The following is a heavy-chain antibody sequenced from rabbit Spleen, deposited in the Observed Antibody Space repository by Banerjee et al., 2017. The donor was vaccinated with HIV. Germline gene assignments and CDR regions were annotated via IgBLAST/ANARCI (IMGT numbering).Heavy chain of an antibody. Sequence: QEQLKESGGGLVTPGGTLTLTCTVSGFSLSNFAVSWVRQAPGKGLEWIGIIDASGSIYYASWAKGRFTISKTSTTVDLKMTSLTAADTATYFCAGAVYSTTFDMWGQGTLVTVS. D-gene: IGHD7-1*01. V-gene: IGHV1S36*01. CDR3: AGAVYSTTFDM. CDR1: GFSLSNFA. CDR2: IDASGSI. J-gene: IGHJ6*01.